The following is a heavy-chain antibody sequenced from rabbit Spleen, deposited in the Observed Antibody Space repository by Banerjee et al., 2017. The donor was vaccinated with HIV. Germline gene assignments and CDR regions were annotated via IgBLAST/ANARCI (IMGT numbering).Heavy chain of an antibody. J-gene: IGHJ4*01. CDR1: GFSFSGSYW. Sequence: QEQLEESGGDLVQPEGSLTLTCKASGFSFSGSYWICWVRQAPGKGLEWIACIGAGSSGSTYYASWAKGRFTISKTSSTTVTLQLNSLTVADTATYFCTRGGNLWGPGTLVTVS. V-gene: IGHV1S45*01. CDR2: IGAGSSGST. CDR3: TRGGNL.